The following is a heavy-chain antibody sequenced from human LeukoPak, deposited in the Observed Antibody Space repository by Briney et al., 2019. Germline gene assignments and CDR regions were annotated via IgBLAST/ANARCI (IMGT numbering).Heavy chain of an antibody. V-gene: IGHV1-69*04. CDR3: ARDLTYYDILTGTNWFDP. J-gene: IGHJ5*02. CDR2: IIPILGIA. Sequence: GASVRVSCKASGGTFSSYAISWVRQAPGQGLEWMGRIIPILGIANYAQKFQGRVTITADKSTSTAYMELSSLRSEDTAVYYCARDLTYYDILTGTNWFDPWGQGTLVTVSS. CDR1: GGTFSSYA. D-gene: IGHD3-9*01.